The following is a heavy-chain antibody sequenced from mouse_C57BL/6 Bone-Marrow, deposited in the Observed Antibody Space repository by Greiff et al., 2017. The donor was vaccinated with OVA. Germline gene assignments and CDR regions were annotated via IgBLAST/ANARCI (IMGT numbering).Heavy chain of an antibody. J-gene: IGHJ3*01. CDR3: ARQDYGRFAY. V-gene: IGHV5-15*01. CDR1: GFTFSDYG. CDR2: ISNLAYSI. Sequence: EVMLVESGGGLVQPGGSLKLSCAASGFTFSDYGMAWVRQAPRKGPEWVAFISNLAYSISYADTVTGRFPISRENAKNTLYLEMSSLRSEDTAMYYCARQDYGRFAYWGQGTLVTVSA. D-gene: IGHD1-1*01.